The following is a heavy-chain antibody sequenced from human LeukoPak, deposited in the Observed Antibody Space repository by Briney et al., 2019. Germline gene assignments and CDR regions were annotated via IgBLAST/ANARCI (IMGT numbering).Heavy chain of an antibody. CDR3: TNRHDSSGYFFNY. CDR1: GFTFTRYV. J-gene: IGHJ4*02. Sequence: GGSLRLSCVASGFTFTRYVMSWVRQAPGKGLEWVSSISESGSNNYYADSVKGRFSISRDNSENMLYLQMGSLRAEDTAVYYCTNRHDSSGYFFNYWGQGTLVTVSS. D-gene: IGHD3-22*01. CDR2: ISESGSNN. V-gene: IGHV3-23*01.